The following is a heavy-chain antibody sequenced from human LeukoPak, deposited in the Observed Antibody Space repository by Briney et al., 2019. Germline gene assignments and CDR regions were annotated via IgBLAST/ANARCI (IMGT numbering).Heavy chain of an antibody. J-gene: IGHJ4*02. Sequence: SETLSLTCTVSGASISSYCWSWIWQAPGKGQEWIGYIYYTGITNYNPSLKSRVTISVDTSKNQFSLKLSSVTAADTAVYYCARRGSLDQWGQGTMVTVSS. D-gene: IGHD5-12*01. CDR3: ARRGSLDQ. V-gene: IGHV4-59*01. CDR2: IYYTGIT. CDR1: GASISSYC.